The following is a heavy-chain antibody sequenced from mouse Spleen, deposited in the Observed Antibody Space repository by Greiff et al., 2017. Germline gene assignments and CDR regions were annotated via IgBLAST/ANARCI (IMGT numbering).Heavy chain of an antibody. V-gene: IGHV1-15*01. CDR1: GYTFTDYE. Sequence: VQRVESGAELVRPGASVTLSCKASGYTFTDYEMHWVKQTPVHGLEWIGAIDPETGGTAYNQKFKGKAILTADKSSSTAYMELRSLTSEDSAVYYCTRLSGYYYAMDYWGQGTSVTVSS. J-gene: IGHJ4*01. CDR3: TRLSGYYYAMDY. CDR2: IDPETGGT.